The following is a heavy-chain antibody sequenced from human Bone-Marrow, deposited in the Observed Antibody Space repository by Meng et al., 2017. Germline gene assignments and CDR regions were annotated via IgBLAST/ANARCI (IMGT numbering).Heavy chain of an antibody. CDR2: IYYSGST. J-gene: IGHJ3*02. CDR3: ARGGTYYDFWSGYYPDAFDI. V-gene: IGHV4-31*01. D-gene: IGHD3-3*01. CDR1: GGSISSSSYY. Sequence: SETLSLTCTVSGGSISSSSYYWGWIRQPPGKGLEWIGYIYYSGSTYYNPSLKSLVTISVDTSKNQFSLKLSSVTAADTAVYYCARGGTYYDFWSGYYPDAFDIWGQGTMVTVSS.